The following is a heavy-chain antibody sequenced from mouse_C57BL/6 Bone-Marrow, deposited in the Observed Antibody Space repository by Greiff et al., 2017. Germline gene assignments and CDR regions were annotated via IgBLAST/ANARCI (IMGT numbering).Heavy chain of an antibody. CDR1: GYTFTNYW. CDR2: IYPGGGYT. V-gene: IGHV1-63*01. D-gene: IGHD1-1*01. Sequence: VQGVESGAELVRPGTSVKMSCKASGYTFTNYWIGWAKQRPGHGLEWIGDIYPGGGYTNYNEKFKGKATLTADKSSSTAYMQFSSLTSEDSAIYYCAREDYYGTWYFDVWGTGTTVTVSS. J-gene: IGHJ1*03. CDR3: AREDYYGTWYFDV.